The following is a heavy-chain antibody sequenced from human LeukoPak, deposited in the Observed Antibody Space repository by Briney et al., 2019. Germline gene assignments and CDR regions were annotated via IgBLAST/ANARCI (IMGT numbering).Heavy chain of an antibody. D-gene: IGHD1-26*01. J-gene: IGHJ4*02. Sequence: SETLSLTCAVYGGSFSGYYWSWIRQPPGKGLEWIGEINHSGSTNYNPPLKSRVTISVDTSKNQFSLKLSSVTAADTAVYYCAKDSRWDLTRLFDNWGQGTLVIVSS. CDR1: GGSFSGYY. CDR3: AKDSRWDLTRLFDN. V-gene: IGHV4-34*01. CDR2: INHSGST.